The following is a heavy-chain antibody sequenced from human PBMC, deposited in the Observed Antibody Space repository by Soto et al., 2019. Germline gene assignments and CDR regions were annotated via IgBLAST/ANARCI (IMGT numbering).Heavy chain of an antibody. CDR2: ISAYNGNT. CDR1: GYTFTSYG. D-gene: IGHD6-13*01. J-gene: IGHJ4*02. Sequence: QVQLVQSGAEVKKPGASVKVSCKASGYTFTSYGISWVRQAPGQGLEWMGWISAYNGNTNYAQKLQGIVTMTTDTSTSTAHMELRSLRSDDTAVYYCARSGCLRQQLVRVDYWGQGTLVTVSS. V-gene: IGHV1-18*01. CDR3: ARSGCLRQQLVRVDY.